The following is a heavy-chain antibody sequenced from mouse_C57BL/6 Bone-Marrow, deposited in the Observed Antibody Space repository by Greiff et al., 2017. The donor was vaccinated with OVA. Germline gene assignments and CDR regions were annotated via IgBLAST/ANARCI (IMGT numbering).Heavy chain of an antibody. CDR2: ISDGGSYT. D-gene: IGHD3-3*01. CDR3: ARVERIQLGAMDY. V-gene: IGHV5-4*03. Sequence: EVMLVESGGGLVKPGGSLKLSCAASGFTFSSYAMSWVRQTPEKRLEWVATISDGGSYTYYPDNVKGRFTISRDNAKNNLYLQMSHLKSEDTAMYYCARVERIQLGAMDYWGQGTSVTVSS. CDR1: GFTFSSYA. J-gene: IGHJ4*01.